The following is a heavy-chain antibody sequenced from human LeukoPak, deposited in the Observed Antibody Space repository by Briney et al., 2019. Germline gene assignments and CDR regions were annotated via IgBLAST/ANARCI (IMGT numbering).Heavy chain of an antibody. Sequence: SETLSLTCTPSGGSISTYYWSWIRQPPGKGLEWIGDIYYSGSTNYNPSLKSRVTISVDTSKNQFSQKVSSVTAADTAVYYCARWGKPTRRGYFDYWGQGTLVTVSS. J-gene: IGHJ4*02. CDR2: IYYSGST. V-gene: IGHV4-59*08. CDR1: GGSISTYY. D-gene: IGHD3-16*01. CDR3: ARWGKPTRRGYFDY.